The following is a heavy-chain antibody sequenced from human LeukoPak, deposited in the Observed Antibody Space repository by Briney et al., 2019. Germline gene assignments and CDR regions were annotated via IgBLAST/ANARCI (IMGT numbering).Heavy chain of an antibody. CDR1: GYTFTSYY. V-gene: IGHV1-46*01. CDR3: ARGEKSKIVVVPTDH. CDR2: INPSGGST. J-gene: IGHJ4*02. D-gene: IGHD3-22*01. Sequence: ASVKVSCKASGYTFTSYYMHWVRQAPGQGLEWMGIINPSGGSTSYAQKFQGRVTMTRDMSTSTVYMELSSLRSEDTAVYYCARGEKSKIVVVPTDHWGQGTLVTVSS.